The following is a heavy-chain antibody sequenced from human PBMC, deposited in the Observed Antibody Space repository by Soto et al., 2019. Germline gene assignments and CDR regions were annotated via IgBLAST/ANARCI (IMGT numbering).Heavy chain of an antibody. V-gene: IGHV1-69*02. J-gene: IGHJ6*02. D-gene: IGHD3-3*01. CDR3: ARAGGFWSGSYGMDV. Sequence: SVKVSCKASGGTFSSYTISWVRQAPGQGLEWMGRIIPILGIANYAQKFQGRATITADKSTSTAYMELSSLRSEDTAVYYCARAGGFWSGSYGMDVWGQGTTVTVSS. CDR2: IIPILGIA. CDR1: GGTFSSYT.